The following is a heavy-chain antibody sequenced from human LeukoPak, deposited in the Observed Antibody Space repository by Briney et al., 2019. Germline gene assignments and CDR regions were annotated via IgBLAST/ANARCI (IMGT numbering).Heavy chain of an antibody. CDR2: ISYDGSNK. J-gene: IGHJ6*02. D-gene: IGHD1-26*01. V-gene: IGHV3-30*18. Sequence: GGSLRLSCAASGFTFSSYGMHWVRQAPGKGLEWVAVISYDGSNKYYADSVKGRFTISRDNSKNTLYLQMNSLRAEDTAVYYCAKVPVGATNYYYYGMDVWGQGTTVTVSS. CDR3: AKVPVGATNYYYYGMDV. CDR1: GFTFSSYG.